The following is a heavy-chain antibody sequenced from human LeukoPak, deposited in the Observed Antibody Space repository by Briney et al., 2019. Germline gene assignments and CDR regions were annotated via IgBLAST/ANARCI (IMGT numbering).Heavy chain of an antibody. CDR3: ARGTNWIFLGY. CDR2: IYSGGST. Sequence: GGSLRLSCAASGFTVSTNYVSWVRQAPGKGLEWVSIIYSGGSTYYADSVKGRFTISRDNSKNTVYLQMSSLRAEDTAVYYCARGTNWIFLGYWGQGTLVTVSS. J-gene: IGHJ4*02. V-gene: IGHV3-66*01. D-gene: IGHD1-20*01. CDR1: GFTVSTNY.